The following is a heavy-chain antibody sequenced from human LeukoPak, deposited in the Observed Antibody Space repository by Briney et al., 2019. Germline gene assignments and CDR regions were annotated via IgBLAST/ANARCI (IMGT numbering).Heavy chain of an antibody. CDR1: GGSISSYY. D-gene: IGHD2-21*02. CDR3: ARHLEVTPIDY. Sequence: SETLSLTCTVSGGSISSYYWSWVRQPPGKGLEWIGYIYYSGSTNYNPSLKSRVTISVDTSKNQFSLKLSSVTAADTAVYYCARHLEVTPIDYWGQGTLVTVSS. J-gene: IGHJ4*02. CDR2: IYYSGST. V-gene: IGHV4-59*08.